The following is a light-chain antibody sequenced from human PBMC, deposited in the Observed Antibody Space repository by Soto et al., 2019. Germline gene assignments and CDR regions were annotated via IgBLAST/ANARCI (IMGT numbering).Light chain of an antibody. J-gene: IGKJ2*01. CDR2: DAS. CDR1: QSVSTF. CDR3: QQRPNWPRGT. Sequence: EVVLTQFPVNLSLSPEEGATLSCRASQSVSTFLAWYQQKPGQAPRLLIYDASKRAAGIPARFSGSGSGTDFTLTIGSLLPEDSAVYYCQQRPNWPRGTFGQGTKLEIK. V-gene: IGKV3-11*01.